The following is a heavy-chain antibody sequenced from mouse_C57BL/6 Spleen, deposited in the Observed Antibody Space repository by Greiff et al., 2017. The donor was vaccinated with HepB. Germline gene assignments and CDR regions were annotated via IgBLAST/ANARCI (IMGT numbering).Heavy chain of an antibody. Sequence: VKLVESGAELAKPGASVKLSCKASGYTFTSYWMHWVKQRPGQGLEWIGYINPSSGYTKYNQKFKDKATLTADKSSSTAYMQLSSLTYEDSAVYYCARYYYGSDYAMDYWGQGTSVTVSS. V-gene: IGHV1-7*01. J-gene: IGHJ4*01. CDR3: ARYYYGSDYAMDY. CDR2: INPSSGYT. CDR1: GYTFTSYW. D-gene: IGHD1-1*01.